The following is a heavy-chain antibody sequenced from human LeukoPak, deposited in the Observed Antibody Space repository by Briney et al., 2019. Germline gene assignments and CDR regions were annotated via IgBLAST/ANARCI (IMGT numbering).Heavy chain of an antibody. V-gene: IGHV4-34*01. Sequence: SQTLSPTCAVDAPSFSSYYWSWISQPPGKGLEWIGEINHSGSTNYNPSLKSRVTLSVDTSTNQLSRRLSSVPPAAPAVSYCASQRGYSSGWYGAYNWFAPWGQGTLVTVPS. CDR1: APSFSSYY. CDR2: INHSGST. J-gene: IGHJ5*02. D-gene: IGHD6-19*01. CDR3: ASQRGYSSGWYGAYNWFAP.